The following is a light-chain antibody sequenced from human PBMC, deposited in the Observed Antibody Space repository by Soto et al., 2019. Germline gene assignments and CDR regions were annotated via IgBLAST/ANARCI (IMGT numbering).Light chain of an antibody. CDR3: QQSYRTPFT. CDR2: AAS. CDR1: PIISTY. V-gene: IGKV1-39*01. Sequence: IPLTHSPFSLSASVGATVTITCRAGPIISTYLNWYQRKPGKAPNLLIYAASALQSGVPSRFSGSGSGTDFTLTISSLQPEDFATYYCQQSYRTPFTFGPGTKVDIK. J-gene: IGKJ3*01.